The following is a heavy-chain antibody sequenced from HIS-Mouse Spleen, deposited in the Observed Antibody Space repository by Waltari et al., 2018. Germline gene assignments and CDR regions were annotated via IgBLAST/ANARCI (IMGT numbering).Heavy chain of an antibody. V-gene: IGHV2-70*15. Sequence: QVTLRESGPALVKPTQTLTLTCTFSGFSLSPSGMCVSGIRQPPGKALEWLARIDWDDDKYYSTSLKTRLTISRDTSKNQVVLTMSNMDPLDTATYYCARIAEGYTSGWYAFDYWGQGTLVTVSS. CDR1: GFSLSPSGMC. D-gene: IGHD6-19*01. CDR2: IDWDDDK. J-gene: IGHJ4*02. CDR3: ARIAEGYTSGWYAFDY.